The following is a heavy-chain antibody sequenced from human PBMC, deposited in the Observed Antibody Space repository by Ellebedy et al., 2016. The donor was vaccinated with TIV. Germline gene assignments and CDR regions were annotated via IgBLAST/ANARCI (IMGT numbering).Heavy chain of an antibody. Sequence: MPSETLSLTCNVSGASITTYYWNWIRQSPGKGLEWIGYMSYSGSTNYNPSLKRRVTISVDTSKNPFALRLSSVTAADTAVYYCASRASGRSDLGRVVYFDYWGQGTLVTVSS. CDR1: GASITTYY. CDR2: MSYSGST. J-gene: IGHJ4*02. CDR3: ASRASGRSDLGRVVYFDY. D-gene: IGHD1-26*01. V-gene: IGHV4-59*08.